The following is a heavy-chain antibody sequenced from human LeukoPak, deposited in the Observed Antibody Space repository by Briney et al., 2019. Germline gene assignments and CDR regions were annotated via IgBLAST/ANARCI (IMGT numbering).Heavy chain of an antibody. V-gene: IGHV4-31*03. Sequence: SQTLSLTCTVSGDSVTSAGYFWTWIRQDPGKGLEWIVYISNSGTTSYNPSLKSRVSISVDASTNQFSLSLRSVTAADTAVYYCARDVVVTSSPDAFDIWGQGTVVTVSS. J-gene: IGHJ3*02. CDR2: ISNSGTT. CDR3: ARDVVVTSSPDAFDI. CDR1: GDSVTSAGYF. D-gene: IGHD2-21*02.